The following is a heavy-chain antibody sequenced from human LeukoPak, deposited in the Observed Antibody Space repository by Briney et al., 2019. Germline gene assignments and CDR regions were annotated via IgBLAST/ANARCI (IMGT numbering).Heavy chain of an antibody. J-gene: IGHJ4*02. D-gene: IGHD2-2*01. V-gene: IGHV4-39*01. CDR3: ASIPVVLRPFDY. CDR2: IFHSGST. CDR1: GGSISSRTYY. Sequence: PSETLSLTCTVSGGSISSRTYYWGWIRQPPGKGLEWIGSIFHSGSTYYNPSLKSRITISVDTSKNQFSLKLSSVTAADTAVYYCASIPVVLRPFDYWGQGTLVTVSS.